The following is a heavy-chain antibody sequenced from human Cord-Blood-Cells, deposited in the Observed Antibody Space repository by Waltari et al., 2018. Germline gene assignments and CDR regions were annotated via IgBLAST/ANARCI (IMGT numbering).Heavy chain of an antibody. CDR3: ARDKTYGDYYYYGMDV. V-gene: IGHV1-69*06. J-gene: IGHJ6*02. D-gene: IGHD4-17*01. CDR2: IIPIFGTA. Sequence: QVQLVQSGAEVKKPGSSVKVSCKASGGTFSSHAISWVRPAPGQGLEWMGGIIPIFGTANYAQKFQGRVTITADKSTSTAYMELSSLRSEDTAVYYCARDKTYGDYYYYGMDVWGQGTTVTVSS. CDR1: GGTFSSHA.